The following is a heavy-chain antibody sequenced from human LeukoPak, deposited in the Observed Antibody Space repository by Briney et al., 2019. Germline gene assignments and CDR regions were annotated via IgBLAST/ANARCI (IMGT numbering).Heavy chain of an antibody. J-gene: IGHJ4*02. V-gene: IGHV1-69*13. CDR3: ARWGRYNFDY. D-gene: IGHD3-9*01. CDR2: IIPIFGTA. CDR1: GGTFSSYA. Sequence: SVKVSCTDSGGTFSSYAISWVRQAPGQGLEWMGGIIPIFGTANYAQKFQGRVTITADESTSTAYMELSSLRSEDTAVYYCARWGRYNFDYWGQGTLVTVSS.